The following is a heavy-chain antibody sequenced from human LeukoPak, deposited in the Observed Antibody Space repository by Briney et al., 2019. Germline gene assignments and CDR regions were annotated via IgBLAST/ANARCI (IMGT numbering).Heavy chain of an antibody. CDR2: ISYDGSNK. D-gene: IGHD2-8*01. Sequence: PGRSLRLSCAASGFTFSSYAMHWVRQAPGKGLEWVAVISYDGSNKYYADSVKGRFTISRDNSKNTLYLQMNSLRAEDTAVYYCARDQASIVHHQWGWFDPWGQGTLVTVSS. V-gene: IGHV3-30-3*01. CDR1: GFTFSSYA. CDR3: ARDQASIVHHQWGWFDP. J-gene: IGHJ5*02.